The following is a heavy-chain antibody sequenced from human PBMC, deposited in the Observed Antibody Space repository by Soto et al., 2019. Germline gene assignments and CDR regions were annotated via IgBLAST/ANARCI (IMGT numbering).Heavy chain of an antibody. CDR3: ARGPKSRGVYGMDV. CDR1: GFTVSSNY. V-gene: IGHV3-53*01. J-gene: IGHJ6*02. CDR2: IYSGGST. D-gene: IGHD2-8*02. Sequence: GGSLRLSCAASGFTVSSNYMSWVRQAPGKGLEWVSVIYSGGSTYYADSVKGRFTISRDNSKNTLYLQMNSLRAEDTAVYYCARGPKSRGVYGMDVWGQGTTVTVSS.